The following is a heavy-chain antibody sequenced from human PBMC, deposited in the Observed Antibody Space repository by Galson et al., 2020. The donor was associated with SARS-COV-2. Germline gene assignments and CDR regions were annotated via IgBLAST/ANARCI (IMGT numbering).Heavy chain of an antibody. V-gene: IGHV3-30*18. Sequence: LSLTCAASGFTFSSYGMHWVRQAPGKGLEWVAVISYDGSNKYYADSVKGRFTISRDNSKNTLYLQMNSLRAEDTAVYYCAKDGFYSSSWYVDYWGQGTLVTVSS. CDR3: AKDGFYSSSWYVDY. CDR2: ISYDGSNK. D-gene: IGHD6-13*01. CDR1: GFTFSSYG. J-gene: IGHJ4*02.